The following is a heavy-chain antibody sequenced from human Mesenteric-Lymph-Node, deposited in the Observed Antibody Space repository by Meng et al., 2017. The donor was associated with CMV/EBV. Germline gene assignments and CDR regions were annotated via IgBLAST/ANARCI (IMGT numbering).Heavy chain of an antibody. CDR3: AKQNTGSHDY. CDR1: GFSFSGFS. CDR2: MNEYGSGK. D-gene: IGHD1-26*01. Sequence: GESLKISCAASGFSFSGFSMSWVRQAPGKGLEWVAKMNEYGSGKDYVVSVKGRFTISRDNAKNSLYLQMNSLRAEDTAVYYCAKQNTGSHDYWGQGTLVTVSS. J-gene: IGHJ4*02. V-gene: IGHV3-7*01.